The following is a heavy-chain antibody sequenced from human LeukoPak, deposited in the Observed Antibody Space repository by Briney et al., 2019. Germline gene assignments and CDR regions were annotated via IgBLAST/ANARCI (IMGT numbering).Heavy chain of an antibody. V-gene: IGHV3-43D*03. D-gene: IGHD2-21*02. CDR1: GFTFDDYA. Sequence: GGSLRLSCAASGFTFDDYAMHWVRQAPGKGLEWVSLISWDGGSTYYADSVKGRFTISRDNSKNSLYLQMNSLRAEDTALYYCAKDKTPYCGGDCYSGIAIDYWGQGTLVTVSS. CDR2: ISWDGGST. J-gene: IGHJ4*02. CDR3: AKDKTPYCGGDCYSGIAIDY.